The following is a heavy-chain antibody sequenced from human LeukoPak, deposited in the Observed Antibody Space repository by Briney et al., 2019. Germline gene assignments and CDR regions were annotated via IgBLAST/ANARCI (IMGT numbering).Heavy chain of an antibody. CDR1: GFTFSSYA. CDR2: ISYDGSNK. Sequence: GRSLRLSCAASGFTFSSYAMHWVRQAPGKGLEWVAVISYDGSNKYYADSVKGRFTISRDNSKNTLYLQMNSLRAEDTAVYYCARSMVRGVIGSRFDYWGQGTLVTVSS. CDR3: ARSMVRGVIGSRFDY. V-gene: IGHV3-30-3*01. J-gene: IGHJ4*02. D-gene: IGHD3-10*01.